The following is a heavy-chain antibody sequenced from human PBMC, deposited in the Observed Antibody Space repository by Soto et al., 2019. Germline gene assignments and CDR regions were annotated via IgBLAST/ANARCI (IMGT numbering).Heavy chain of an antibody. V-gene: IGHV1-18*01. D-gene: IGHD6-19*01. CDR2: ISVYNGNT. CDR1: GYIFTDYV. Sequence: QVQPVQSGAEVKKPGASVKVSCKASGYIFTDYVITWVRQAPGQGLEWMGWISVYNGNTKYVQKFQGRVTMTTDTSTNTAEMELRSLRSDDTAVYYCARLAVAGRGEYFQHWGQGTLVTVSS. J-gene: IGHJ1*01. CDR3: ARLAVAGRGEYFQH.